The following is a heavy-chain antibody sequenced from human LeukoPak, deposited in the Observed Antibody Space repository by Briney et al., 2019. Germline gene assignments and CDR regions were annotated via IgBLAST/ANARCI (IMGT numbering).Heavy chain of an antibody. CDR2: INPNSGGT. CDR3: ARDRNSGSSLDI. J-gene: IGHJ3*02. V-gene: IGHV1-2*02. CDR1: GYTFTSYG. Sequence: ASVKVSCKASGYTFTSYGISWVRQAPGQGLEWMGWINPNSGGTNYAQNFQGRVTMTRDTSISTAYMELSSLKSDDTAVYYCARDRNSGSSLDIWGQGTMLTVSS. D-gene: IGHD6-6*01.